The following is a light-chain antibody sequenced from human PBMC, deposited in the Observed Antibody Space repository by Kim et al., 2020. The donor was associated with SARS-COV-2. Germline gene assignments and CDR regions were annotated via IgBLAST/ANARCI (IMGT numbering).Light chain of an antibody. CDR3: QQFGSMYT. Sequence: SPGGRATLSCRASRRVASSFIAWYQKKPGQSPMLLIYCTSNRATDIPERFSGSVSGTDFTLSISSLEPEDFAMYYCQQFGSMYTCGQETKLEI. CDR1: RRVASSF. J-gene: IGKJ2*01. CDR2: CTS. V-gene: IGKV3-20*01.